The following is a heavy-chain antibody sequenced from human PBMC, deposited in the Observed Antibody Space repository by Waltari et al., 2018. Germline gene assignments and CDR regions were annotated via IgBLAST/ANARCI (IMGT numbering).Heavy chain of an antibody. V-gene: IGHV3-23*01. CDR1: GFTFSSYA. Sequence: EVQLLESGGGLVQPGGSLRLSCAASGFTFSSYAMGWVRQAPGKGLEWVSAISGSGGSTYYADSVKGRFTISRDNSKNTLYLQMNSLRAEDTAVYYCARDFRGGDDLFRGQGTLVTVSS. J-gene: IGHJ4*02. D-gene: IGHD4-17*01. CDR3: ARDFRGGDDLF. CDR2: ISGSGGST.